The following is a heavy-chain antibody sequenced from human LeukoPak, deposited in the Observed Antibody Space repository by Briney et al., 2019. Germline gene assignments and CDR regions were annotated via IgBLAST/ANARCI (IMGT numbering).Heavy chain of an antibody. CDR3: AGGGTVTD. Sequence: ASVKVSCKASGYTFTTYYMHWVRQAPGQGLEWMGIINPSGGSATYAQKFQGRVTITADKSTRTAYMELSSLRSEDTAVYYCAGGGTVTDWGQGTLVTVSS. V-gene: IGHV1-46*01. CDR2: INPSGGSA. CDR1: GYTFTTYY. D-gene: IGHD4-11*01. J-gene: IGHJ4*02.